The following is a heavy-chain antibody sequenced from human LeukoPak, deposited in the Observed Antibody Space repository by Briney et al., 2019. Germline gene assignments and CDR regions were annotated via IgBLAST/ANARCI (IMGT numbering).Heavy chain of an antibody. CDR3: AKAIGGSYYVAAFDI. Sequence: GGSLRLSCAASGFAFSNYNMNWVRQAPGKGLEWVSYISSSSHSIYYADSVKGRFTVSRDNAQDSLYLQMNSLRAEDMALYYCAKAIGGSYYVAAFDIWGQGTMVTVSS. CDR1: GFAFSNYN. V-gene: IGHV3-48*01. D-gene: IGHD1-26*01. CDR2: ISSSSHSI. J-gene: IGHJ3*02.